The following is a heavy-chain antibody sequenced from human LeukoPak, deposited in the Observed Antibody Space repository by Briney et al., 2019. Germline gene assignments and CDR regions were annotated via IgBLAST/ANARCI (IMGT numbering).Heavy chain of an antibody. V-gene: IGHV1-46*01. CDR1: GYTFTSYY. CDR3: ARVGYSSGWYAYFDY. CDR2: INPSGGST. J-gene: IGHJ4*02. D-gene: IGHD6-19*01. Sequence: ASVEVSCKASGYTFTSYYMHWVRQAPGQGLEWMGIINPSGGSTSYAQKFQGRVTMTRDTSTSTVYMELSSLRSEDTAVYYCARVGYSSGWYAYFDYWGQGTLVTVSS.